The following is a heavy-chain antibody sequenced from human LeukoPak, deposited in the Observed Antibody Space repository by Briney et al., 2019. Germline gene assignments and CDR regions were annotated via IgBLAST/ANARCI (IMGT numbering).Heavy chain of an antibody. Sequence: SQTLSLTCTVSGGSISSGDYYWSWIRQPPGKGLEWIGYIYYSVSTYYNPSLKSRVTISVDTSKNQFSLKLSSVTAADTAVYYCARVSDYYDSSGYQRATSDWFDPWGQGTLVTVSS. CDR3: ARVSDYYDSSGYQRATSDWFDP. D-gene: IGHD3-22*01. J-gene: IGHJ5*02. V-gene: IGHV4-30-4*08. CDR1: GGSISSGDYY. CDR2: IYYSVST.